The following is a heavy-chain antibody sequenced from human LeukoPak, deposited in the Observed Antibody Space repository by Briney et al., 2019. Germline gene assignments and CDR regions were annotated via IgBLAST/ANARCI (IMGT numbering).Heavy chain of an antibody. CDR1: GGSISSYY. D-gene: IGHD2-21*02. CDR2: IYYSGST. Sequence: PSETLSLTCTVSGGSISSYYWSWIRQPPGKGLEWIGDIYYSGSTNYNPSLKSRVTISIDTSENQFSLKLSSVAAADTAVYYCARGPYCGGDCYSTAFDIWGQGTMVTVSS. J-gene: IGHJ3*02. V-gene: IGHV4-59*01. CDR3: ARGPYCGGDCYSTAFDI.